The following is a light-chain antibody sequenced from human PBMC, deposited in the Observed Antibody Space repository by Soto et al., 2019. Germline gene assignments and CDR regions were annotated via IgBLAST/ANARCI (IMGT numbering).Light chain of an antibody. CDR3: QQRSNWPTIT. J-gene: IGKJ5*01. V-gene: IGKV3D-20*02. CDR1: QSVSSSY. Sequence: EIVMTQSPAILSVIPGERATLSCRASQSVSSSYLAWYQQKPGQAPRLLIYDASNRATGTPARFSGSGSGTDFTLTISSLEPEDFAVYYCQQRSNWPTITFGQGTRLEIK. CDR2: DAS.